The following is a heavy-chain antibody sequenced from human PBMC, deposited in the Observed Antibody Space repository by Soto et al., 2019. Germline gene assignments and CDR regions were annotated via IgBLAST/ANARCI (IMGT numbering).Heavy chain of an antibody. J-gene: IGHJ6*02. CDR2: ISGSGTTT. CDR3: KRVEGGYRYGDYYYYAMDV. Sequence: HPGGSLRLSCAASGFTFTTYAMSWVRQAPGKGLEWVSGISGSGTTTYDADSVKGRFTISRDNSKNTLYLQMNSLRAEDTAEYYCKRVEGGYRYGDYYYYAMDVWGLGTTVTVSS. D-gene: IGHD5-18*01. V-gene: IGHV3-23*01. CDR1: GFTFTTYA.